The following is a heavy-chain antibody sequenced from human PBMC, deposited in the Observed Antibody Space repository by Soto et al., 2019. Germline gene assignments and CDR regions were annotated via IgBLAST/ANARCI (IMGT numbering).Heavy chain of an antibody. J-gene: IGHJ1*01. CDR2: IYYSGST. D-gene: IGHD2-21*02. Sequence: QLQLQESGPGLVKPSETLSLTCTVSGGSISSSSYYWGWIRQPPGKGLEWIGSIYYSGSTYYNPSLKSRVTISVDTSKNQFSLKLSSVTAADTAVYYCARPAYCGGDCYANPVQHWGQGTLVTVSS. CDR3: ARPAYCGGDCYANPVQH. V-gene: IGHV4-39*01. CDR1: GGSISSSSYY.